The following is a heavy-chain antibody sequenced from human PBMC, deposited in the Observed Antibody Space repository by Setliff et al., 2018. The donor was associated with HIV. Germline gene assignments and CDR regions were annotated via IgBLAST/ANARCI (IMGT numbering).Heavy chain of an antibody. CDR2: ISWNSGNI. D-gene: IGHD2-2*02. Sequence: GGSLRLSCAASGFTFSSYGMHWVRQAPGKGLEWVSGISWNSGNIGYGGSVKGRFTISRDNAKNSLYLQMNSLRAEDTALYYCVKDGSQSGLYYHYMDVWGKGTTVTVS. CDR1: GFTFSSYG. J-gene: IGHJ6*03. CDR3: VKDGSQSGLYYHYMDV. V-gene: IGHV3-9*01.